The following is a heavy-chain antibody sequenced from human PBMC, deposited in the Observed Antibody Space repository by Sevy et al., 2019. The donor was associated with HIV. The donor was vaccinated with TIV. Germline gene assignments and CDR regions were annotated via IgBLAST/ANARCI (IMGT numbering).Heavy chain of an antibody. Sequence: GGFLRLSCAASGFDFSIYSMSWVRQAPGKGLEGVSTLSFGCGKINYADSVKGRFTISRDNSKSSVYLQMNNMRVEDTAVYYCAREGCTKPHDYWGQGTLVIVSS. CDR2: LSFGCGKI. D-gene: IGHD2-8*01. J-gene: IGHJ4*02. V-gene: IGHV3-23*01. CDR1: GFDFSIYS. CDR3: AREGCTKPHDY.